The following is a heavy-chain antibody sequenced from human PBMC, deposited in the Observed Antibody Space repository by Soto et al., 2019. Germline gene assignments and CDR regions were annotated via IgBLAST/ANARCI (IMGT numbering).Heavy chain of an antibody. Sequence: GGSLRLSCAASGFTFSSYGMHWVRQAPGKGLEWVAVISYDGSNKYYADSVKGRFTISRDNSKNTLYPQMNSLRAEDTAVYYCAKDIRDSSSWTYYYYYYGMDVWGQGTTVTVSS. J-gene: IGHJ6*02. V-gene: IGHV3-30*18. CDR1: GFTFSSYG. D-gene: IGHD6-13*01. CDR2: ISYDGSNK. CDR3: AKDIRDSSSWTYYYYYYGMDV.